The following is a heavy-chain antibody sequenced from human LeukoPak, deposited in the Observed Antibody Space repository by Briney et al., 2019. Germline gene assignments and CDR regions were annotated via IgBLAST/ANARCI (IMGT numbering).Heavy chain of an antibody. Sequence: PGGSLRLSCVASGFTFNNYWMTWVRQAPGKGLEWVAFIRYDGSHEYYADSVKGRFTISRDNSKNTLYLQMNSVRSEDTALYYCAKPSGSGVDYWGQGTLVTVSS. CDR2: IRYDGSHE. D-gene: IGHD1-26*01. CDR1: GFTFNNYW. J-gene: IGHJ4*02. CDR3: AKPSGSGVDY. V-gene: IGHV3-30*02.